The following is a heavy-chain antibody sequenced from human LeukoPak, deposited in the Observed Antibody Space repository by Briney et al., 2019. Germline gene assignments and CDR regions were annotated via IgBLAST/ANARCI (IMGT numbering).Heavy chain of an antibody. J-gene: IGHJ4*02. V-gene: IGHV3-30*04. CDR3: ARALGSSWDSSLDS. D-gene: IGHD6-13*01. Sequence: GGSLRLSCAASGFTFSNYAMHWVRQAPGKGLEWVALISYDGSAEKNAASVKGRFTISRDNSKNTLYLQMNSLRIEDTAVYYCARALGSSWDSSLDSWGQGTLVPVSS. CDR2: ISYDGSAE. CDR1: GFTFSNYA.